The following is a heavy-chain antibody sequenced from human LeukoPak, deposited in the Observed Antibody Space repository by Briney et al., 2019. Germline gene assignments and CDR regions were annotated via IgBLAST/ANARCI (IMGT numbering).Heavy chain of an antibody. CDR3: ARVGPAYYYGSGSYGVDY. V-gene: IGHV3-48*04. CDR2: ISSSGSTI. CDR1: GFTFSSYS. Sequence: GGSLRLSCAASGFTFSSYSMNWVRQAPGKGLEWVSYISSSGSTIYYADSVKGRFTISRDNAKNSLYLQMNSLRAEDTAVYYCARVGPAYYYGSGSYGVDYWGQGTLVTVSS. D-gene: IGHD3-10*01. J-gene: IGHJ4*02.